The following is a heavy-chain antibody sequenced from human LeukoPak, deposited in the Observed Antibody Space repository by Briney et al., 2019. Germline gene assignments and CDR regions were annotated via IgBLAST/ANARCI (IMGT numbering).Heavy chain of an antibody. CDR3: ASVRDGLRLSTPFDY. Sequence: ASVKVSCKASGYTFTGYYMHWVRQATGQGLEWMGWINPNSGGTNYAQKLQGRVTMTRDTSISTAYMELSRLRSGDTAVYFCASVRDGLRLSTPFDYWGQGTLVTVSS. CDR2: INPNSGGT. V-gene: IGHV1-2*02. J-gene: IGHJ4*02. D-gene: IGHD5-12*01. CDR1: GYTFTGYY.